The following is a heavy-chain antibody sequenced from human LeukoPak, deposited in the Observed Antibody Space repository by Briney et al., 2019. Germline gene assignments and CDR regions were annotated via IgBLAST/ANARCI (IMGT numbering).Heavy chain of an antibody. Sequence: PGGSLRLSCAASGFTFRYAWMSWVRQAPGEGMEWVGRIKSKTDRGTTDYAPPVKGRFSISRDDSKNTLYLQMSSLRIEDTAVYYCTTDAYYYDSSTSFSAEYFQHWGQGTLVTVSS. V-gene: IGHV3-15*01. CDR1: GFTFRYAW. D-gene: IGHD3-22*01. CDR3: TTDAYYYDSSTSFSAEYFQH. CDR2: IKSKTDRGTT. J-gene: IGHJ1*01.